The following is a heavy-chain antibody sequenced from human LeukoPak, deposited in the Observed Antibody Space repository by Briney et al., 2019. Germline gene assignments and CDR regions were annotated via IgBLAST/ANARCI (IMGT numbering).Heavy chain of an antibody. V-gene: IGHV1-69*01. CDR1: GGTFSSYA. D-gene: IGHD3-16*02. J-gene: IGHJ4*02. CDR3: ARVGLDVWGSYRYTESY. Sequence: GSSLKVSCKASGGTFSSYAISWVRQAPGQGLEWMGGIIPIFGTANYAQKFQGRVTVTADESTSTAYMELSSLRSEDTAMYYCARVGLDVWGSYRYTESYWGQGTLVTVSS. CDR2: IIPIFGTA.